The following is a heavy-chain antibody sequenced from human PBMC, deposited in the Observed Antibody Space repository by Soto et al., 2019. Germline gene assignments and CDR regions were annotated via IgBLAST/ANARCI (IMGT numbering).Heavy chain of an antibody. CDR1: GGTFSSHA. V-gene: IGHV1-69*13. CDR3: AREGSTGIAVAGTDETYYYYGMDV. CDR2: IIPIFGTA. D-gene: IGHD6-19*01. J-gene: IGHJ6*02. Sequence: ASVKVSCKASGGTFSSHAISWVRQAPGQGLEWMGGIIPIFGTANYAQKFQGRVTITADESTSTAYMELSSLRSEDTAVYYCAREGSTGIAVAGTDETYYYYGMDVWGQGTTVTVSS.